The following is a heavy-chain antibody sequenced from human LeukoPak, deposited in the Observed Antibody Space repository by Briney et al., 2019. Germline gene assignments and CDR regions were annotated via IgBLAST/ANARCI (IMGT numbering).Heavy chain of an antibody. CDR3: ARGGGYSSGWPFDY. Sequence: GSLRLSCAASGFTVSSNYMSWVHQAPGKGLEWVSVIYSGGSTYYADSVKGRFTISRDNSKNTLYLQMNSLRAEDTAVYYCARGGGYSSGWPFDYWGQGTLVTVSS. J-gene: IGHJ4*02. D-gene: IGHD6-19*01. CDR1: GFTVSSNY. CDR2: IYSGGST. V-gene: IGHV3-66*01.